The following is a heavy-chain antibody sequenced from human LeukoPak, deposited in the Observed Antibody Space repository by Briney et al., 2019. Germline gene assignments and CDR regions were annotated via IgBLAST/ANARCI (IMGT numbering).Heavy chain of an antibody. CDR2: MSGSGDST. CDR3: AKDVVTGTGRGWQDY. V-gene: IGHV3-23*01. J-gene: IGHJ4*02. Sequence: GGSLRLSCAASGFTFSSSAMSWVRQAPGKRLEWVSAMSGSGDSTYYADSVKGRFTISRDNSRNTLYLHLNSLRAEDTAVYYCAKDVVTGTGRGWQDYWAQGTLVIVSA. D-gene: IGHD2-2*01. CDR1: GFTFSSSA.